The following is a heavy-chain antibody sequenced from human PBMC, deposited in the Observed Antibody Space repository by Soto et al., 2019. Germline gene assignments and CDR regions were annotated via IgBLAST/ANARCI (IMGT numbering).Heavy chain of an antibody. D-gene: IGHD2-15*01. CDR3: ASSEVVAATRDYYYYGMDV. V-gene: IGHV1-69*01. CDR1: GGTFSSYA. J-gene: IGHJ6*02. CDR2: IIPIFGTA. Sequence: QVQLVQSGAEVKKPGSSVKVSCKASGGTFSSYAISWVRQAPGQGLEWMGGIIPIFGTANYARKFQGRVTITADESTSTAYMELSSLRSEDTAVYYCASSEVVAATRDYYYYGMDVWGQGTTVTVSS.